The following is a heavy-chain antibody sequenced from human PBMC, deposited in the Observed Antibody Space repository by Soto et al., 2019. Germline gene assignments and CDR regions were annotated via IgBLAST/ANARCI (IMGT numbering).Heavy chain of an antibody. D-gene: IGHD2-21*02. CDR3: ARDGVVTAPYYYGMDV. Sequence: KPSETLSLTCAVYGGSFSCYYWSWIRQAPGKGLEWIGEINHSGSTNYNPSLKSRVTISVDTSKNQFSLKLSSVTAADTAVYYCARDGVVTAPYYYGMDVWGQGTTVTVSS. CDR2: INHSGST. CDR1: GGSFSCYY. V-gene: IGHV4-34*01. J-gene: IGHJ6*02.